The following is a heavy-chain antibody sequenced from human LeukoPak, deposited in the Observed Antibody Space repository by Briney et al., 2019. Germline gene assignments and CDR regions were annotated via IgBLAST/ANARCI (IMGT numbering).Heavy chain of an antibody. CDR2: IYYSGST. CDR3: ARDNYGSGSYYNGGFDY. Sequence: PSETLSLTCTVSGGSISSYYWSWIRQPPGKGLEWIGYIYYSGSTNYNPSLKSRVTISVDTSKNQFSLKLSSVTAADTAVYYCARDNYGSGSYYNGGFDYWGQGTLVTVSS. J-gene: IGHJ4*02. CDR1: GGSISSYY. V-gene: IGHV4-59*01. D-gene: IGHD3-10*01.